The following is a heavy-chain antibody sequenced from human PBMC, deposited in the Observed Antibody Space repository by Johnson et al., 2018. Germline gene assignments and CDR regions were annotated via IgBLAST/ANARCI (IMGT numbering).Heavy chain of an antibody. Sequence: VQLVEAGGGLVQPGGSLRLSCAASGFTFSSYSMNWVRQAPGKGLEWVSYISSSSSYIYYADSVKGRFTISRDNAKNSLYLQMNSLRAEDTAVYYCAKDISAGDGYFYYYMDVWGRGTTVTVSS. J-gene: IGHJ6*03. CDR1: GFTFSSYS. CDR3: AKDISAGDGYFYYYMDV. CDR2: ISSSSSYI. V-gene: IGHV3-21*05. D-gene: IGHD2-21*02.